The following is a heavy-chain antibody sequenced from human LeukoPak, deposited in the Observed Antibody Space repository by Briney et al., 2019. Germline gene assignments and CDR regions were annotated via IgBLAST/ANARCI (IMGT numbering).Heavy chain of an antibody. J-gene: IGHJ5*02. CDR2: LYYSGST. CDR1: GGSISTSYY. Sequence: SETLSLTCTVSGGSISTSYYWGWIRQPPGKGLEWIGSLYYSGSTHYSPSLKSRVTISVDTSKNQFSLKLNSVTAADTAVYYCARDDYCSSTSCYEGNWFDPWGQGTLVSVSS. D-gene: IGHD2-2*01. CDR3: ARDDYCSSTSCYEGNWFDP. V-gene: IGHV4-39*07.